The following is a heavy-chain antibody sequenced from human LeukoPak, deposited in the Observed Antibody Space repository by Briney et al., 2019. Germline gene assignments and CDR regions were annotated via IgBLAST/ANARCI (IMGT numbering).Heavy chain of an antibody. CDR2: ISYDGSNK. CDR1: GFTFSSYA. Sequence: PGGSLRLSCAASGFTFSSYAMHWVRQAPGKGLEWVAVISYDGSNKYYADSVKGRFTISRDNSKNTLYLQMNSLRAEDTAVYYCARGLRYLDYWGQGTLVTVSS. J-gene: IGHJ4*02. V-gene: IGHV3-30-3*01. CDR3: ARGLRYLDY. D-gene: IGHD5-12*01.